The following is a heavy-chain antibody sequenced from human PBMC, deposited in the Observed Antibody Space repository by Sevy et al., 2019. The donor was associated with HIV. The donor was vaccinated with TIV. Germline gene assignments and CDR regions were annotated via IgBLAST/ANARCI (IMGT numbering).Heavy chain of an antibody. CDR3: ARDHVKDGDLGDYYYVAMDV. CDR1: GFTFSDYY. J-gene: IGHJ6*02. D-gene: IGHD4-17*01. Sequence: GGSLRLSCAASGFTFSDYYMSWIRQAPGKGLEWVSYISGSDNTIFYADSVKGRFTISRDKAKNSLYLQMTSLRAEDTAVYYCARDHVKDGDLGDYYYVAMDVWGQGTTVTVSS. V-gene: IGHV3-11*01. CDR2: ISGSDNTI.